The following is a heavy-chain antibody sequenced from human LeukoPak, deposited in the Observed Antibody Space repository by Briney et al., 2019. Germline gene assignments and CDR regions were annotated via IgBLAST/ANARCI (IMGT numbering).Heavy chain of an antibody. CDR1: GFTFSSYS. V-gene: IGHV3-21*01. CDR3: ARDRNYYDSSYYFDY. CDR2: ISSSSSYI. Sequence: AGGSLRLSCAASGFTFSSYSMNWVRQAPGKGLEWVSSISSSSSYIYYADSVKGRFTISRDNAKNSLYLQMNSLRAEDTAVYYCARDRNYYDSSYYFDYWGQGTLVTVSS. J-gene: IGHJ4*02. D-gene: IGHD3-22*01.